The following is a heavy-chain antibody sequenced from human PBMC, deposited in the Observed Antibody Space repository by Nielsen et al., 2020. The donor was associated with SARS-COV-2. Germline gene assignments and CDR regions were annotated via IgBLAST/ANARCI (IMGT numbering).Heavy chain of an antibody. V-gene: IGHV3-30*02. CDR3: AKPRSGGYEDYFDY. CDR2: IYYDGSKK. J-gene: IGHJ4*02. CDR1: GFTFSSYG. D-gene: IGHD5-12*01. Sequence: GGSLRLSCAASGFTFSSYGMHWVRQAPGKGLEWVAIIYYDGSKKYYADSVNGRFTISRDNSKNTLYLQMNSLRVEDTTVYFCAKPRSGGYEDYFDYWGQGTLVTVSS.